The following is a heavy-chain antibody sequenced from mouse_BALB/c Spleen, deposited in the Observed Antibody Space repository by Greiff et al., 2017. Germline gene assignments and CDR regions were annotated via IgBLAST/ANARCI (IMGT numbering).Heavy chain of an antibody. V-gene: IGHV3-6*02. J-gene: IGHJ3*01. CDR2: ISYDGSN. CDR1: GYSITSGYY. CDR3: ARYDYDEGFAY. D-gene: IGHD2-4*01. Sequence: EVKLQESGPGLVKPSQSLSLTCSVTGYSITSGYYWNWIRQFPGNKLEWMGYISYDGSNNYNPSLKNRISITRDTSKNQFFLKLNSVTTEDTATYYCARYDYDEGFAYWGQGTLVTVSA.